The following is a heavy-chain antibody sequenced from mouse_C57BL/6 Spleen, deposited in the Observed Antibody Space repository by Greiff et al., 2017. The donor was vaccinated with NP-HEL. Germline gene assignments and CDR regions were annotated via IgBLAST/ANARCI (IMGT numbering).Heavy chain of an antibody. Sequence: VKLMESGPGLVAPSQSLSITCTVSGFSLTSYGVSWVRQPPGKGLERLGVIWGDGSTNYHSALISRLSISKDNSKSQVFLKLNSLQTDDTATYYCAKPRGSSYDWYFDVWGTGTTVTVSS. CDR3: AKPRGSSYDWYFDV. J-gene: IGHJ1*03. CDR1: GFSLTSYG. V-gene: IGHV2-3*01. CDR2: IWGDGST. D-gene: IGHD1-1*01.